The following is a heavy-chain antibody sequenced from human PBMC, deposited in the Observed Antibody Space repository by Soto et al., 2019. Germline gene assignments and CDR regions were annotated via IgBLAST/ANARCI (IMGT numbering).Heavy chain of an antibody. CDR1: GFTFSSYS. Sequence: GGSLRLSCAASGFTFSSYSMNWVRQAPGKGLEWVSSISSSSSYIYYADSVKGRFTISRDNAKNSLYLQMNSLRAEDTAVYYCARMDYYDSSGYYLVPYYFDYWGQGTLVTVSS. J-gene: IGHJ4*02. D-gene: IGHD3-22*01. CDR3: ARMDYYDSSGYYLVPYYFDY. CDR2: ISSSSSYI. V-gene: IGHV3-21*01.